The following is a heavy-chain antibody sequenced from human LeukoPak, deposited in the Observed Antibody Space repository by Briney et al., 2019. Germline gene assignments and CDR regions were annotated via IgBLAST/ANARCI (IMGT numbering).Heavy chain of an antibody. V-gene: IGHV1-69*05. Sequence: SVKVSCKASGGTFSSYAISWVRQAPGQGLEWMGRIIPIFGTANYAQKFQGRVTITTGESTSTAYMELSSLRSEDTAVYYCARGYGGELAEFDYWGQGTLVTVSS. D-gene: IGHD1-26*01. CDR3: ARGYGGELAEFDY. CDR2: IIPIFGTA. CDR1: GGTFSSYA. J-gene: IGHJ4*02.